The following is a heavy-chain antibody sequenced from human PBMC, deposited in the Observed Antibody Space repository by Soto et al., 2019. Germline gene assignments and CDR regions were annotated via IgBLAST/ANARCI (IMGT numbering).Heavy chain of an antibody. CDR3: ARDKSSSSWYGLDWFDP. V-gene: IGHV4-4*07. CDR2: IYTSGST. J-gene: IGHJ5*02. Sequence: QVQLQESGPGLVKPSETVSLTCTVSGGSISSYYWSWIRQPAGKGLEWIGRIYTSGSTNYNPSLQSRVTMSVDTSKNQFSLKLSSVTAADTAVYYCARDKSSSSWYGLDWFDPWGQGTLVTVSS. CDR1: GGSISSYY. D-gene: IGHD6-13*01.